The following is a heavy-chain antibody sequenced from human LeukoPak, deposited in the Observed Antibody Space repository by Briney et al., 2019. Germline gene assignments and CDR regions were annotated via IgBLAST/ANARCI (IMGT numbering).Heavy chain of an antibody. CDR1: GCTFSDYA. CDR2: ISDSGGSV. Sequence: GGSLRLSCAASGCTFSDYAMSWVRQAPGKGLEWVAVISDSGGSVYYADSVKRRFTIFRDNSKNTVDLQMNSRQVDDTAVYYCAKDCRGYGRMIDYWGQGSLVTDSS. D-gene: IGHD5-18*01. J-gene: IGHJ4*02. V-gene: IGHV3-23*01. CDR3: AKDCRGYGRMIDY.